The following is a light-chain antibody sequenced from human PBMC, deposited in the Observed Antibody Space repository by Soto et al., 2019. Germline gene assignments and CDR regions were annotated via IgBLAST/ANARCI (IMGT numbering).Light chain of an antibody. V-gene: IGLV2-14*03. CDR2: AVS. CDR3: TSYTSSYTGV. J-gene: IGLJ3*02. CDR1: SNDVGGYNY. Sequence: QSALTQPASVSGSPGQSITISCTGTSNDVGGYNYVSWYQQHPGKAPKLLIYAVSDRPSGVSSRFSGSKSGNAASLTISGLQAEDEGDYYCTSYTSSYTGVFGGGTKLTVL.